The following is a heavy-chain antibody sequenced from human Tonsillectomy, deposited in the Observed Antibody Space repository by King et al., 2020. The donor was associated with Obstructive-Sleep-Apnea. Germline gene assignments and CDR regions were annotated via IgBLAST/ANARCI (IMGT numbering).Heavy chain of an antibody. CDR3: ARGGCSGGSCYRYYYYGMDV. D-gene: IGHD2-15*01. CDR1: GGSISSGGYY. CDR2: IYYSGSN. J-gene: IGHJ6*02. V-gene: IGHV4-31*03. Sequence: VQLQESGPGLVKPSQTLSLTCTFSGGSISSGGYYWSWIRQHPGKGLEWVGYIYYSGSNYYNPSLKSRVTISVDTSKNQFSLKLSSVTAAETAVYYCARGGCSGGSCYRYYYYGMDVWGQGTTVTVSS.